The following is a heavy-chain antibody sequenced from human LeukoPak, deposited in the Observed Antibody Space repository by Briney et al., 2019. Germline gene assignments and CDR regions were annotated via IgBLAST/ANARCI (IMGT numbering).Heavy chain of an antibody. CDR3: ARDLSGVTGYTYGRGIDY. J-gene: IGHJ4*02. D-gene: IGHD5-18*01. Sequence: GGSLRLSCAASGFTFSSHRMSWVRQAPGKGLEWVANIKKDGSEKYYVGSVKGRFTISRDNAKTSLYLQMNSLRAEDTAVYYCARDLSGVTGYTYGRGIDYWGQGTLVTVSS. CDR1: GFTFSSHR. CDR2: IKKDGSEK. V-gene: IGHV3-7*01.